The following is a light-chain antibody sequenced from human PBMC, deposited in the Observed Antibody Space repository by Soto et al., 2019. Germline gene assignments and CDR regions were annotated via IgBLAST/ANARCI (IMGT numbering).Light chain of an antibody. CDR3: QQYNNWPPWT. Sequence: EIVMTQSPATLSVSPWERATLSCRASQSVSSNLAWYQQKPGQAPRLLIYGASTRATGIPARVSGSGSGTEFTLTISSLQSEDFAVYYCQQYNNWPPWTFGQGTKVDIK. V-gene: IGKV3-15*01. J-gene: IGKJ1*01. CDR1: QSVSSN. CDR2: GAS.